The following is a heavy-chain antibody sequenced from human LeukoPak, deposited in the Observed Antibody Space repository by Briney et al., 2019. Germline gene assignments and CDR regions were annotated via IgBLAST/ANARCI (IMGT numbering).Heavy chain of an antibody. CDR1: GYTFTGYY. V-gene: IGHV1-2*06. Sequence: ASVKVSCKASGYTFTGYYMHWVRQAPGQGLEWMGRINPNSGGTNYAQKFQGRVTMTRDTSISTAYMELSRLRSDDTAVYYCARARCSSTSCSLTPPYYYYMDVWGKGTTVTVSS. D-gene: IGHD2-2*01. CDR2: INPNSGGT. J-gene: IGHJ6*03. CDR3: ARARCSSTSCSLTPPYYYYMDV.